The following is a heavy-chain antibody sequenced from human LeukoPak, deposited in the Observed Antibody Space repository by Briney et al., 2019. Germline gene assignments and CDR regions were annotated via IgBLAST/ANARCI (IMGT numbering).Heavy chain of an antibody. V-gene: IGHV4-30-4*01. J-gene: IGHJ3*02. D-gene: IGHD2-8*01. Sequence: SQTLSLTCTVSGGSISSGDHYWSWIRQPPGKGLEWIGEINHSGSTNYNPSLKSRVTISVDTSKNQFSLKLSSVTAADTAVYYCARVAVYGAFDIWGQGTMVTVSS. CDR2: INHSGST. CDR1: GGSISSGDHY. CDR3: ARVAVYGAFDI.